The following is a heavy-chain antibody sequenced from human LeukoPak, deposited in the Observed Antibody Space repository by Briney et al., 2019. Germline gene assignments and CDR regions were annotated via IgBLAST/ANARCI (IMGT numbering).Heavy chain of an antibody. V-gene: IGHV4-61*02. J-gene: IGHJ6*02. D-gene: IGHD4-23*01. CDR2: IYARGPA. Sequence: SETLSLTCHVSGGRANRGNFFWTWIRPPAGKGLEWIGRIYARGPANYNPSLKVPVTNSMDTSKNQVSLEVYSATAADTAVYFCASSRVSTPPYNFGMDVWGQGTTVIVSS. CDR1: GGRANRGNFF. CDR3: ASSRVSTPPYNFGMDV.